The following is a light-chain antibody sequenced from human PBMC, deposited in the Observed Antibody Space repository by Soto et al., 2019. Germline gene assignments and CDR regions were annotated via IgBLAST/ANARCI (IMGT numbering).Light chain of an antibody. CDR1: QSVSNNY. V-gene: IGKV3-20*01. CDR3: QQYGGSGT. CDR2: GAS. Sequence: IVLTQSPGTRSLSPGERATLSCGASQSVSNNYLAWYQQKPGQAPRLLIYGASNRATGIPDRFSGSGSGTDFTLTISRLEPEDFAVYYCQQYGGSGTFGQGTKVDIK. J-gene: IGKJ1*01.